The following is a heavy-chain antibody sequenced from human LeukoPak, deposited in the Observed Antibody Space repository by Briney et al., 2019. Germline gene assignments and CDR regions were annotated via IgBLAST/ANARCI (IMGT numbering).Heavy chain of an antibody. V-gene: IGHV1-69*06. D-gene: IGHD3-22*01. CDR3: ARERYYDSSGYFGY. CDR1: GGTFSSYA. J-gene: IGHJ4*02. CDR2: IIPIFGTA. Sequence: ASVKHSCKASGGTFSSYAISWVREAPGQGLEWMGGIIPIFGTANYAQKFQGRVTITADKSTSTAYMELSSLRSEDTAVYYCARERYYDSSGYFGYWGQGTLVTVSS.